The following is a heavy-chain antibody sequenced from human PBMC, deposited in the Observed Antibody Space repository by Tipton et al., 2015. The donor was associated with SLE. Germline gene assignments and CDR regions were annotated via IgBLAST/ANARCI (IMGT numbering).Heavy chain of an antibody. CDR2: INHSGST. J-gene: IGHJ4*02. CDR3: ASWAVAGTVDY. V-gene: IGHV4-34*01. D-gene: IGHD6-19*01. CDR1: GGSFSGYY. Sequence: TLSLTCAVYGGSFSGYYWSWIRQPPGKGLEWIGEINHSGSTNYNPSLKSRVTISVDTSKNQFSLKLSSVTAADTAVYYCASWAVAGTVDYWGQGTLVTVSS.